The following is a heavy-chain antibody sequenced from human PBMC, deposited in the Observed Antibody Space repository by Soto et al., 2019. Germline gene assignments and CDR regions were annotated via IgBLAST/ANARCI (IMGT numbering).Heavy chain of an antibody. CDR3: ARGYGSGRNDAFDI. J-gene: IGHJ3*02. D-gene: IGHD3-10*01. V-gene: IGHV4-30-2*01. Sequence: SETLSLTCAVSGCSISSGGYSWSWLRQRPGKGLEWIGYIYHSGSTYYNPSLKSRVTISVDKSKNQFSLKLSSVTAADTAVYYCARGYGSGRNDAFDIWGQGTMVTVSS. CDR1: GCSISSGGYS. CDR2: IYHSGST.